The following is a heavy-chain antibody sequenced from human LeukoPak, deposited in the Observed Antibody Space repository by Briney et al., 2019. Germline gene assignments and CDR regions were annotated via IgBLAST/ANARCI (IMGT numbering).Heavy chain of an antibody. CDR1: GGSVTSGNYY. J-gene: IGHJ4*02. CDR2: IYTNRAA. V-gene: IGHV4-61*02. CDR3: AREPPGY. Sequence: SQTLSLTCTVSGGSVTSGNYYSNWIRQPSGKALKWFRRIYTNRAASYNPSLQSRGTVSIATSKNHFSLKLCSLAPPTTTAYYCAREPPGYWGQGILVTVSS.